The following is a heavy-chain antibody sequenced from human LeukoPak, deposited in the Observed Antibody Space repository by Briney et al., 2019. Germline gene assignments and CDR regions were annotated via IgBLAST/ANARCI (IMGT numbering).Heavy chain of an antibody. CDR2: IYPGDSDT. D-gene: IGHD2-2*01. CDR3: ARHRLPGGYCSSTSCYSGWFDP. Sequence: GESLKISCKGSGYSFTSYWIGWVRQMPGKGLEWMGIIYPGDSDTRYSPSFQGQVTISADKSISTAYLQWSSLKASDTAMYYCARHRLPGGYCSSTSCYSGWFDPWGQGTLVTVSS. J-gene: IGHJ5*02. V-gene: IGHV5-51*01. CDR1: GYSFTSYW.